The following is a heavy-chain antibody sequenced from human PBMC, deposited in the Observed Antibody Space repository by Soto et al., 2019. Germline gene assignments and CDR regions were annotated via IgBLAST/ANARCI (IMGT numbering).Heavy chain of an antibody. CDR2: IIPIFGTA. D-gene: IGHD3-3*01. V-gene: IGHV1-69*13. J-gene: IGHJ6*02. CDR1: GGTFSSDA. Sequence: GASVKVSCKASGGTFSSDAISWVRQAPGQGLEWMGGIIPIFGTANYAQKFQGRVTITADESTSTAYMELSSLRSEDTAVYYCARGLRFLGTTPGGMDVWGQGTTVTVSS. CDR3: ARGLRFLGTTPGGMDV.